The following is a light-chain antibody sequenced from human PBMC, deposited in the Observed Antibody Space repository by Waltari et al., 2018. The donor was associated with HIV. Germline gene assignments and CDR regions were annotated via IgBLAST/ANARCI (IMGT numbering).Light chain of an antibody. CDR1: LPNIGRPA. Sequence: QPVLSQAPSASGAPGQRIVISCSGHLPNIGRPAVSWYQHSPGRAPRLLIDGNNERPSEVPDRFSGSKSGSSASLAISGLQSEDEGDYFCAAWDDGLSGVIFGGGTRLTV. V-gene: IGLV1-47*01. CDR2: GNN. CDR3: AAWDDGLSGVI. J-gene: IGLJ2*01.